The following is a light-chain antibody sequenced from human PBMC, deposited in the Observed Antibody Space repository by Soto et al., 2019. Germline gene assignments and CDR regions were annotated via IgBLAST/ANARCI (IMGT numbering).Light chain of an antibody. Sequence: DVRMTQSPSSLSASVGDTITITCRASRTINTYLNWFQQKPGELPRLLIYGASTLHDGVPSRFSGSGSGADFTLTISGLQPEDFASYHCQQTYSDISFGGGTKV. CDR2: GAS. J-gene: IGKJ4*01. V-gene: IGKV1-39*01. CDR1: RTINTY. CDR3: QQTYSDIS.